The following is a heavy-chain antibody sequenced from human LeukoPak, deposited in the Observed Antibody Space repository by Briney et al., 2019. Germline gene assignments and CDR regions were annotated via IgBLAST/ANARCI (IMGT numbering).Heavy chain of an antibody. J-gene: IGHJ6*02. CDR2: ISGSGGST. V-gene: IGHV3-23*01. CDR1: GFTFSHYG. CDR3: AKDGLAAAGNEDYYYYGMDV. D-gene: IGHD6-13*01. Sequence: GRSLRLSCAASGFTFSHYGMHWVRQAPGKGLEWVSAISGSGGSTYYADSVKGRFTISRDNSKNTLYLQMNSLRAEDTAVYYCAKDGLAAAGNEDYYYYGMDVWGQGTTVTVSS.